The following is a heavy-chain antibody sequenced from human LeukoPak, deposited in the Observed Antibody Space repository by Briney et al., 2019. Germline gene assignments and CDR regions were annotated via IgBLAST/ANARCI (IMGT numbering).Heavy chain of an antibody. J-gene: IGHJ4*02. CDR2: LNTDGSST. Sequence: GGSLRLSCAASGFNFSIYWMHWVRQVPGKGLLWVSRLNTDGSSTSYADSVTGRFTISRDNAKNTLYLQMNSLRAEDTAVYYCATSWTSGPHYFDHWGQGTLVTVSS. CDR3: ATSWTSGPHYFDH. V-gene: IGHV3-74*01. D-gene: IGHD6-19*01. CDR1: GFNFSIYW.